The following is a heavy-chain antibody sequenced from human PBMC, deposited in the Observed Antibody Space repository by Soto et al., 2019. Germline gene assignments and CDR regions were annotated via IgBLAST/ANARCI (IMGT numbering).Heavy chain of an antibody. V-gene: IGHV3-23*01. CDR3: AKGIQWELPFQY. CDR2: ISGGGGPSKT. Sequence: VGSLRLSCASSVCTFSNYAMSCVRHSPGKGLEWVSAISGGGGPSKTYYAVSVKGRFTISRDNSKNTLFLQMNSLRADDTAVYSFAKGIQWELPFQYWGQGTLVSVS. CDR1: VCTFSNYA. D-gene: IGHD1-7*01. J-gene: IGHJ4*02.